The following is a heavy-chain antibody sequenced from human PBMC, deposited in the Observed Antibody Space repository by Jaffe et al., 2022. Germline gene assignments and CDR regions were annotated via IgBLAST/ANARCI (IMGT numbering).Heavy chain of an antibody. CDR1: GFSLSTSGMC. D-gene: IGHD3-16*01. V-gene: IGHV2-70*01. Sequence: QVTLRESGPALVKPTQTLTLTCTFSGFSLSTSGMCVSWIRQPPGKALEWLALIDWDDDKYYSTSLKTRLTISKDTSKNQVVLTMTNMDPVDTATYYCARMNYDYIWGSEYYFDYWGQGTLVTVSS. CDR3: ARMNYDYIWGSEYYFDY. J-gene: IGHJ4*02. CDR2: IDWDDDK.